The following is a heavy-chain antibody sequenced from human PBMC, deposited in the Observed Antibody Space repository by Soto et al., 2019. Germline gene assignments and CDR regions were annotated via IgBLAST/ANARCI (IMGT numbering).Heavy chain of an antibody. Sequence: QITLKESGPTLVEPTEALALTCSFSGFSLTTSPVGVGWFRQPPGKALEWLAVIYWDNDKRYNPSLKTRITTTKDTSRNEVALTMTDMEPKDTATYFCAHRLGGSSWNDGYFDFWGQGFLVTVS. CDR1: GFSLTTSPVG. D-gene: IGHD1-1*01. V-gene: IGHV2-5*02. CDR2: IYWDNDK. CDR3: AHRLGGSSWNDGYFDF. J-gene: IGHJ4*02.